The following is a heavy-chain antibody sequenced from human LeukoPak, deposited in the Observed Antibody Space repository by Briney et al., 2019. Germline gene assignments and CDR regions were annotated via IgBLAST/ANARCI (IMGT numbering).Heavy chain of an antibody. J-gene: IGHJ4*02. CDR3: AKVRGTYSSGYFFDY. D-gene: IGHD6-19*01. Sequence: PTGGSLRLSCAASGFTFDNYAMHWVRQAPGKGLEWLSIISWNSGYIGYADSVKSRFTISRDNAKKSLDLQMNRLRAEDTAFYYCAKVRGTYSSGYFFDYWGQGTLVTVSS. CDR1: GFTFDNYA. CDR2: ISWNSGYI. V-gene: IGHV3-9*01.